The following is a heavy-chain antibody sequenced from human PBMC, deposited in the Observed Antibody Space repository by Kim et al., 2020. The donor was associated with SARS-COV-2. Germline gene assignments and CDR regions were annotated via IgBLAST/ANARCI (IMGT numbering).Heavy chain of an antibody. J-gene: IGHJ4*02. Sequence: GGSLRLSCAASGFTFSSYAMSWVRQAPGKGLEWVSAISGSGGSTYYADSVKGRFTISRDNSKNTLYLQMNSLRAEDTAVYYCAKDAISRGYSGYGNFDYWGQGTLVTVSS. CDR3: AKDAISRGYSGYGNFDY. D-gene: IGHD5-12*01. CDR2: ISGSGGST. CDR1: GFTFSSYA. V-gene: IGHV3-23*01.